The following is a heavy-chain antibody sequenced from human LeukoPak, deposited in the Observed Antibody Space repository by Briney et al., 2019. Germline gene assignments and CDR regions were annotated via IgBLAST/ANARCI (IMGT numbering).Heavy chain of an antibody. D-gene: IGHD2-2*01. CDR3: ARDAQHYCSSTSCYGPRSGADYYYYYMDV. V-gene: IGHV1-18*01. J-gene: IGHJ6*03. CDR2: ISAYNGNT. CDR1: GYTFTSYG. Sequence: GASVKVSCKASGYTFTSYGISWVRQAPGQGLEWMGWISAYNGNTNYAQMLQGRVTMTTDTSTSTAYMELRSLRSDDTAVYYCARDAQHYCSSTSCYGPRSGADYYYYYMDVWGKGTTVTVSS.